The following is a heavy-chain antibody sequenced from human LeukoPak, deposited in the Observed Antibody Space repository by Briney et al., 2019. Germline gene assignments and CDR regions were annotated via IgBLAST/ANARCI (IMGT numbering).Heavy chain of an antibody. CDR3: AREGRNRSLDY. Sequence: GASVKVSCKASGYTFTDYYLHWVRQAPGQGLEWVGWINLNSGGTNSAQKFQGRVAMTRDTSISTAYMDLSRLRSDDTAVYYCAREGRNRSLDYWGQGTLVTVSS. D-gene: IGHD1-14*01. CDR2: INLNSGGT. J-gene: IGHJ4*02. CDR1: GYTFTDYY. V-gene: IGHV1-2*02.